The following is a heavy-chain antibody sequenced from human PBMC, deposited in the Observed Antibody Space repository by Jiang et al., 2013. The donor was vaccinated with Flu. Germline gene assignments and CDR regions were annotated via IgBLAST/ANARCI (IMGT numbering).Heavy chain of an antibody. CDR1: GASIGSSNC. J-gene: IGHJ4*02. CDR2: IHHFGRT. V-gene: IGHV4-4*02. CDR3: VTSPWFGTSPEY. D-gene: IGHD3-10*01. Sequence: LVEPSGTLSLTCAVSGASIGSSNCWTWVRQPSGKGLEWIGEIHHFGRTNYNPALKTRVTISMDTSKNQFSLELTSVAAADTAVYYCVTSPWFGTSPEYWGQGTLVTVSS.